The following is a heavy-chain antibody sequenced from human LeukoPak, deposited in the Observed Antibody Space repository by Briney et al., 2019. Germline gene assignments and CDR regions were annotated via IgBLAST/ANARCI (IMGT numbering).Heavy chain of an antibody. CDR2: ISPYNGNT. Sequence: ASVKVSCKASGYDFTSVGITWVRRAPGQGLEWMGWISPYNGNTRYAQKFQGRVAMTTDTSTTTAYMELRGLRFNDTAVYYCARAEWGGGGHFDSGGQETLVTAS. D-gene: IGHD4-23*01. CDR3: ARAEWGGGGHFDS. J-gene: IGHJ5*01. CDR1: GYDFTSVG. V-gene: IGHV1-18*01.